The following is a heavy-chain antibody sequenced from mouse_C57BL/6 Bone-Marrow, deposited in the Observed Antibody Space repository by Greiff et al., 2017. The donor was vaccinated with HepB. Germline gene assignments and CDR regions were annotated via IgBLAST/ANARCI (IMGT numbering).Heavy chain of an antibody. V-gene: IGHV3-6*01. CDR2: ISYDGSN. J-gene: IGHJ4*01. CDR1: GYSITSGYY. Sequence: EVQLQESGPGLVKPSQSLSLTCSVTGYSITSGYYWNWIRQFPGNKLEWMGYISYDGSNNYNPSLKNRISITRDTSKNQFFLKLNSVTTEDTATYYCAILITTRGGFYAMDYWGQGTSVTVSS. D-gene: IGHD1-1*01. CDR3: AILITTRGGFYAMDY.